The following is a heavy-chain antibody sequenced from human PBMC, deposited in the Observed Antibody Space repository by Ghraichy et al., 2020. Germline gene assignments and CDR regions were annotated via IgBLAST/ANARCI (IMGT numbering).Heavy chain of an antibody. CDR3: AKEPCSSSSCYVDY. CDR1: GITFSNFA. D-gene: IGHD2-2*01. CDR2: IRGSDGST. J-gene: IGHJ4*02. Sequence: GESLNISCAASGITFSNFAMTWVRQAPGKGLEWVSAIRGSDGSTYYADSVKGRFTISRDQSKNTLYLQMNSLRGEDTAVYYCAKEPCSSSSCYVDYWGQGTLVTVSS. V-gene: IGHV3-23*01.